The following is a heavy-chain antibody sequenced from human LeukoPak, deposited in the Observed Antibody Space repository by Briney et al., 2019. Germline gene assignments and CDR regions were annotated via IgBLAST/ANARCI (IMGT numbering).Heavy chain of an antibody. CDR2: VYYTGST. D-gene: IGHD3-9*01. V-gene: IGHV4-59*01. CDR3: ARNYDIGPFDY. Sequence: SETLSLTCTVSGGSISSYYWSWVRQPPGKGLEWIGFVYYTGSTNYSPSLKGRVTISVDTSKNQFSLKLSSVTAADTAVYYCARNYDIGPFDYWGQGTLVTVSS. CDR1: GGSISSYY. J-gene: IGHJ4*02.